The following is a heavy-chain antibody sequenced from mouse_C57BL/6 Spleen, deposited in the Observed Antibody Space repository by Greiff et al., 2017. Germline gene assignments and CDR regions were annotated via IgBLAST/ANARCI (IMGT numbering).Heavy chain of an antibody. V-gene: IGHV1-52*01. Sequence: QVQLKQPGAELVRPGSSVKLSCKASGYTFTSYWMHWVKQRPIQGLEWIGNIDPSDSETHYNQKFKDKATLTVDKSSSTAYMQLSSLTSEDSAVYYCRGGDGYYFDDWGQGTTLTVSS. CDR1: GYTFTSYW. J-gene: IGHJ2*01. D-gene: IGHD2-3*01. CDR3: RGGDGYYFDD. CDR2: IDPSDSET.